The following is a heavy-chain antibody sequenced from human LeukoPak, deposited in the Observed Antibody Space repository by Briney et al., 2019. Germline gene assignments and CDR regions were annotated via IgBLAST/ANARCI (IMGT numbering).Heavy chain of an antibody. Sequence: SETLSLTCTVSGGSISSGAYYRSWIRQPAGKGLEWIGRIYTSGSTNYNPSLKSRVSISTDTSKNQFSLKLSSVTAADTAVYYCARGFLGYSYDYYYFDYWGQGTLVTVSS. CDR2: IYTSGST. V-gene: IGHV4-61*02. D-gene: IGHD5-18*01. J-gene: IGHJ4*02. CDR1: GGSISSGAYY. CDR3: ARGFLGYSYDYYYFDY.